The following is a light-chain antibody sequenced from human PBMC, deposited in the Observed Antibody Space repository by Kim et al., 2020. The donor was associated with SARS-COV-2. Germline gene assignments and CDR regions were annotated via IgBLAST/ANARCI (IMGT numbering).Light chain of an antibody. CDR1: QSVGSTY. Sequence: EIVLTQSPGTLSLSPGQTATLSCRASQSVGSTYLAWYQQKPGQAPRLLIYGASSRATGIPDRFSGSGSATDFTLTISRLEPEDFAVYYCQQYSSSATFGQGTKVDIK. CDR2: GAS. J-gene: IGKJ1*01. V-gene: IGKV3-20*01. CDR3: QQYSSSAT.